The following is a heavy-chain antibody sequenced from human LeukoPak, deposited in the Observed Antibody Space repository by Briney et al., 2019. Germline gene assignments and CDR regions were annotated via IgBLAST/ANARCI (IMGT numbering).Heavy chain of an antibody. CDR3: AGYSYGVRPS. CDR1: GDSVSSNSAA. CDR2: TYYRSKWYS. J-gene: IGHJ5*02. V-gene: IGHV6-1*01. D-gene: IGHD5-18*01. Sequence: SQTLSLTCVISGDSVSSNSAAWNWIRQSPSRGLEWLGRTYYRSKWYSYSAVSVKSRITINPDTSKNQFSLHLNSVTPEDTAVYYCAGYSYGVRPSWGQGTLVTVSS.